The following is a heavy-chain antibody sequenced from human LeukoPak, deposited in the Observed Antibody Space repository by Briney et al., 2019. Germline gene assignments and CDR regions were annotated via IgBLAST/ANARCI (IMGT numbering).Heavy chain of an antibody. CDR3: GRDRDIPLAGPGAFDH. CDR1: GYTFTRYG. J-gene: IGHJ4*02. D-gene: IGHD6-19*01. Sequence: VASVKVSCKASGYTFTRYGITWVRQAPGQGLEWMGWISTYNGNTNYAQKVQGRVTMTTDRSTTTAYMELRSLRSDDTAVYYCGRDRDIPLAGPGAFDHWGQGTLVTVSS. V-gene: IGHV1-18*01. CDR2: ISTYNGNT.